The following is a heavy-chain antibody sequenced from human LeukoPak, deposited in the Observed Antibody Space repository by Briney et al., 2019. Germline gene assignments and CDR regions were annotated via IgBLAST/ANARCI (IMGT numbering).Heavy chain of an antibody. V-gene: IGHV3-30*03. Sequence: GGSLRLSCAASGFTFSSYGMHWVRQAPGKGLEWVAVISYDGSNKYYADSVMGRFTISRDNSKNTLYLQMNSLRAEDTAVYYCAGGQQLEYAFDIWGQGTMVTVSS. CDR1: GFTFSSYG. CDR3: AGGQQLEYAFDI. CDR2: ISYDGSNK. D-gene: IGHD6-13*01. J-gene: IGHJ3*02.